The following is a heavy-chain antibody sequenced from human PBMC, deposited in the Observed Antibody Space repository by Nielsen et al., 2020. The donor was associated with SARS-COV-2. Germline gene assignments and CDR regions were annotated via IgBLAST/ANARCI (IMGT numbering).Heavy chain of an antibody. CDR2: IKQDGSEK. CDR1: GFTFSSYW. CDR3: ARYRYSGSYYHY. Sequence: GESLKISCAASGFTFSSYWMSWVRQAPGKGLEWVANIKQDGSEKYYVDSVKGRFTISRDNAKNSLYLQMNSLRAEDTAVYYCARYRYSGSYYHYWGQGTLVTVSS. V-gene: IGHV3-7*01. J-gene: IGHJ4*02. D-gene: IGHD1-26*01.